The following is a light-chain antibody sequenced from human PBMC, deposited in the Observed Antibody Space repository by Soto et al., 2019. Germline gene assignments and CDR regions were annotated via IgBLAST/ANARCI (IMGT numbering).Light chain of an antibody. J-gene: IGKJ1*01. V-gene: IGKV3-15*01. Sequence: EIVMTQSPATLSVSPGERATLSCRASQSVTSNLAWYQQKPGHARRLLIYGASTRATGIPARFSGSGSGTEFTLTISSLQSEDFAVYCCQQYNNWPPTFGQGTRVDIK. CDR1: QSVTSN. CDR3: QQYNNWPPT. CDR2: GAS.